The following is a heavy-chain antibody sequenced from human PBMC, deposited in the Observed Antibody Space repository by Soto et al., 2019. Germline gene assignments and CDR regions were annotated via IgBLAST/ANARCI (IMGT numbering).Heavy chain of an antibody. Sequence: XVSLSLSCAASGFTFSSNYRSWVRQAPGKGLEWVSVIYSGGSTYYADSVKGRFTISRDNSKNTLYLQMNSLRAEDTAVYYCARYCTNGVCPFDYWGQGTLVTVSS. D-gene: IGHD2-8*01. CDR2: IYSGGST. CDR1: GFTFSSNY. CDR3: ARYCTNGVCPFDY. V-gene: IGHV3-53*01. J-gene: IGHJ4*02.